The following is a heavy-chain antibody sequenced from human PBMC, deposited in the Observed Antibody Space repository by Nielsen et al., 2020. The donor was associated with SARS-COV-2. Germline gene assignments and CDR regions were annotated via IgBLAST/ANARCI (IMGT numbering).Heavy chain of an antibody. CDR3: ARALGSSSWYGMDV. D-gene: IGHD6-13*01. Sequence: GGSLRLSCAASGFTFSSYSMNWVRQAPGKGLEWVSSISSSSSYIYYADSVKGRSTISRDNAKNSLYLQMNSLRAEDTAVYYCARALGSSSWYGMDVWGQGTTVTVSS. V-gene: IGHV3-21*01. CDR1: GFTFSSYS. J-gene: IGHJ6*02. CDR2: ISSSSSYI.